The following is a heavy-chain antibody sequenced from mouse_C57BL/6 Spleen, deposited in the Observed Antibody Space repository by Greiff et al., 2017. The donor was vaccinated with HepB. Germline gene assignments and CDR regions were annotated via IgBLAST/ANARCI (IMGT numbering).Heavy chain of an antibody. CDR2: INPNNGGT. V-gene: IGHV1-18*01. CDR1: GYTFTDYN. Sequence: EVQLQQSGPELVKPGASVKIPCKASGYTFTDYNMDWVKQSHGKSLEWIGDINPNNGGTIYNQKFKGKATWTVDKSSSTAYMELRSLTSEDTAVYYCARRSVYYGNYGAMDYWGQGTSVTVAS. CDR3: ARRSVYYGNYGAMDY. D-gene: IGHD2-1*01. J-gene: IGHJ4*01.